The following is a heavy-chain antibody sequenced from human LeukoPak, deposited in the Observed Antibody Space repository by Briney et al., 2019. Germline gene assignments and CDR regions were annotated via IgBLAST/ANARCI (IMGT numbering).Heavy chain of an antibody. CDR2: IIPIFGTA. Sequence: ASVKVSCKASGGTFSSYAISWVRQAPGQGLEWMGGIIPIFGTATYAQKFQGRVTITANESTSTAYMELSSLRSEDTAVYYCARRGTLLDFWSGYWFDYWGQGTLVTVSS. V-gene: IGHV1-69*13. CDR1: GGTFSSYA. CDR3: ARRGTLLDFWSGYWFDY. D-gene: IGHD3-3*01. J-gene: IGHJ4*02.